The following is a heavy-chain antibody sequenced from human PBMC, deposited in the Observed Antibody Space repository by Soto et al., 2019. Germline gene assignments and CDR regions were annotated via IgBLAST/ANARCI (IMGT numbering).Heavy chain of an antibody. V-gene: IGHV5-10-1*01. Sequence: GESLKISCKGSGYSFTSYWISWVRQMPGKGLEWMGRIDPSDSYTNYSPSFQGHVTISADKSISTAYLQWSSLKASDTAMYYCASLLWSGYPYYYYYYGMDVWGQGTTVTVS. D-gene: IGHD3-3*01. J-gene: IGHJ6*02. CDR2: IDPSDSYT. CDR3: ASLLWSGYPYYYYYYGMDV. CDR1: GYSFTSYW.